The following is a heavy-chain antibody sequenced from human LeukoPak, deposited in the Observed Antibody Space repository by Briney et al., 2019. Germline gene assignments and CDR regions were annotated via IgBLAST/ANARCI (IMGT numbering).Heavy chain of an antibody. CDR2: IIPIFDTA. CDR3: ARALPHRRLMDTTMEQHWFDP. CDR1: GGTFSSYA. Sequence: ASVKVSCKASGGTFSSYAISWVRQAPGQGLEWMGGIIPIFDTANYAQKFQGRVTITADKSTSTAYMELSSLRSEDTAVYYCARALPHRRLMDTTMEQHWFDPWGQGTLVTVSS. D-gene: IGHD5-18*01. V-gene: IGHV1-69*06. J-gene: IGHJ5*02.